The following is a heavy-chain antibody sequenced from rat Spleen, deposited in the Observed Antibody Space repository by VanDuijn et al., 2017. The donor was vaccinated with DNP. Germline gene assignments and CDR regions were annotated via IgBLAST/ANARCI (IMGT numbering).Heavy chain of an antibody. V-gene: IGHV5-22*01. CDR1: GFTFSDYY. D-gene: IGHD4-1*01. J-gene: IGHJ2*01. Sequence: EVQLVESGGGLVQPGRSLKLSCAASGFTFSDYYMAWVRQAPTKGLEWVAYIRFDGATTYYGDSVKGRFTISRDNAKSSLYLQMISLRSEDMATYYCARHVLPLRVWDYWGQGVMVTVSS. CDR2: IRFDGATT. CDR3: ARHVLPLRVWDY.